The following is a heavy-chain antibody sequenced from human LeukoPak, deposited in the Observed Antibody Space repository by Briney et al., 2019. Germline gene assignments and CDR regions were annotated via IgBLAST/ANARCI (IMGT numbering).Heavy chain of an antibody. D-gene: IGHD3-22*01. Sequence: SETLSLTCTVSGGSISSYYWSWIRQPPGKGLEWIGYIYYSGSTKYNPSLKGRVTISVDTSKNQFSLRLSSVTAADTAVYYCARAFDSSGYLVPLDYWGQGTLVTVTS. V-gene: IGHV4-59*01. J-gene: IGHJ4*02. CDR1: GGSISSYY. CDR2: IYYSGST. CDR3: ARAFDSSGYLVPLDY.